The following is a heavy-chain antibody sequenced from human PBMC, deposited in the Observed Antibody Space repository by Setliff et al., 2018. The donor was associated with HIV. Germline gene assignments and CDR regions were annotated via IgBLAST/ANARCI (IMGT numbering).Heavy chain of an antibody. CDR3: ARTQPDTIFGVVVFDC. J-gene: IGHJ4*02. V-gene: IGHV4-34*01. CDR2: INHHKHT. CDR1: GGSFGGYY. D-gene: IGHD3-3*01. Sequence: SETLSLTCVVYGGSFGGYYWSWIRQPPGKGLEWIGEINHHKHTNYNPSLKSRVTMSVDTSKDQFSLKLSSVTAADTAVYYCARTQPDTIFGVVVFDCWGQGKMVTVSS.